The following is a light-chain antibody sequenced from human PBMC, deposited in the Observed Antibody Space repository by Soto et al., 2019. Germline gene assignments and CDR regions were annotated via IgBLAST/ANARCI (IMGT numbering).Light chain of an antibody. CDR3: QHYDHVQVT. V-gene: IGKV1-33*01. CDR1: QDISNY. Sequence: DIQMTQSPSSLSASVGDRVTITCQASQDISNYLNWYQRKPGKAPKLLIYAASNLDTGVPSRFSGSGSGTEFTFTISSLQPEDIATYYCQHYDHVQVTFGQGTRLEIK. CDR2: AAS. J-gene: IGKJ5*01.